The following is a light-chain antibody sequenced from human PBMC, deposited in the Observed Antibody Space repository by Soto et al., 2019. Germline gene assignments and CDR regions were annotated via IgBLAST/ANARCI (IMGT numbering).Light chain of an antibody. CDR1: QSVSSSY. CDR2: AAS. J-gene: IGKJ2*01. CDR3: QQHTSSPHMYT. Sequence: EIVLTQSPGTLSLSPGERATLSCRASQSVSSSYLVWYQQKPGQASRLLIDAASSRDTGIPDRFSGSGSGTDFTLTISRLEPEDFAVYYCQQHTSSPHMYTFGQGTKLEIK. V-gene: IGKV3-20*01.